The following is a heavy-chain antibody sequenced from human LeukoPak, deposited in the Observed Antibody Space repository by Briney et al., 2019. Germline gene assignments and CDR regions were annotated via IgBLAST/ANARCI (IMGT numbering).Heavy chain of an antibody. CDR2: IIPIFGTA. CDR1: GGTFSSYA. V-gene: IGHV1-69*13. CDR3: ATSTSLVPAARWRAFDI. D-gene: IGHD2-2*01. Sequence: LVKVSCKASGGTFSSYAISWVRQAPGQGLEWMGGIIPIFGTANYAQKFQGRVTITADESTSTAYMELSSLRSEDTAVYYCATSTSLVPAARWRAFDIWGQGTMVTVSS. J-gene: IGHJ3*02.